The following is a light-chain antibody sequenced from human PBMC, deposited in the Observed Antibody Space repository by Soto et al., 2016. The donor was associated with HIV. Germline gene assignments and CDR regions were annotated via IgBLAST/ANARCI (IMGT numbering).Light chain of an antibody. CDR2: KAS. V-gene: IGKV1-5*03. Sequence: DIQMTQSPSSLTASVGDKITITCRASRNIDNYLNWYQQTPGKAPKLLIYKASYLDSRAPSRFSGSGSGTEFTLTISSLQPDDFATYYCLQYDILWTFGQGTKVEIK. J-gene: IGKJ1*01. CDR1: RNIDNY. CDR3: LQYDILWT.